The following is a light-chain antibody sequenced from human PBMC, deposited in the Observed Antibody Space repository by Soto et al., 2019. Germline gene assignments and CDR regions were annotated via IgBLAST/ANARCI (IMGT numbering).Light chain of an antibody. V-gene: IGKV1-5*01. Sequence: DIQRTQSPSTLSASVGDRVTITCRASQSISSWLAWYQQKPGKATKLLIYDASSLESGVPSRFSGSGSGTEFTLTISSLQPDDFATYYCQQYNSYLFTFGPGTKVDIK. CDR3: QQYNSYLFT. J-gene: IGKJ3*01. CDR2: DAS. CDR1: QSISSW.